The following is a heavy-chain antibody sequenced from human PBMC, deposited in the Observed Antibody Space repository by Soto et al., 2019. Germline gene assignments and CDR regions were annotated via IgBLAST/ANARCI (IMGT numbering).Heavy chain of an antibody. CDR2: IYPGDSDT. CDR3: ARHPKYYSGYRYFDY. V-gene: IGHV5-51*01. D-gene: IGHD5-12*01. J-gene: IGHJ4*02. Sequence: GKSLKISCKASGYNFCSYWIAWERQMRGKGLEWMGIIYPGDSDTRYNPSFQGQVTISADESISTAYLQWSSLQASDSAMYYCARHPKYYSGYRYFDYWGQGTRVTVSS. CDR1: GYNFCSYW.